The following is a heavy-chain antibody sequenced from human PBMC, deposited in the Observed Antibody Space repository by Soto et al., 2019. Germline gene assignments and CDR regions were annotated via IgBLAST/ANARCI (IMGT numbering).Heavy chain of an antibody. CDR2: INLSAGST. V-gene: IGHV1-46*01. D-gene: IGHD3-9*01. Sequence: GASVKVSCKASGHTFTSYYMHWVRQAPGQGLEWIGIINLSAGSTSYAQKFQGRVTITRDTSTSTVYMDMSSLRSEDTAVYYCASHDPDILTTYSYSMDVWGQGTTVTVSS. CDR1: GHTFTSYY. J-gene: IGHJ6*02. CDR3: ASHDPDILTTYSYSMDV.